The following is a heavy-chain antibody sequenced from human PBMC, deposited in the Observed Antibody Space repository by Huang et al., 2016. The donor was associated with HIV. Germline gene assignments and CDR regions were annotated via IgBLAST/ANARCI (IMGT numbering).Heavy chain of an antibody. V-gene: IGHV3-74*01. CDR3: ARDPRIQSWLNFFDY. J-gene: IGHJ4*02. D-gene: IGHD3-22*01. CDR2: MTSDGSST. CDR1: GFSISSYW. Sequence: EVQLVESGGGLVQPGGSLRLSCAAFGFSISSYWMHWVRQAPGKGLVWVPRMTSDGSSTSYAESGKGRCTISRDNAKNTLYLQMNSLRAEDTAVYYCARDPRIQSWLNFFDYWGQGTLVSVSS.